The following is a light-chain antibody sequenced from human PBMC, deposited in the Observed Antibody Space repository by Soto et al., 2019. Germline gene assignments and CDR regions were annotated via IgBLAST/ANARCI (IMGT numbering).Light chain of an antibody. CDR3: QQYNNYPCT. Sequence: DIQMTQSPSTLSASVGDRVTITCRAGQNIRTSLAWYQQKPGKAPNLLIYKASTLESGVPSRFSGSGSETEFSLTISSLQPDDFATYYCQQYNNYPCTFGQGTKVEIK. CDR2: KAS. J-gene: IGKJ1*01. V-gene: IGKV1-5*03. CDR1: QNIRTS.